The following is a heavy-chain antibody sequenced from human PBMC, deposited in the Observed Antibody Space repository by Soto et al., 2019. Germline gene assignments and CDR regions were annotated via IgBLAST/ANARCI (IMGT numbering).Heavy chain of an antibody. J-gene: IGHJ6*02. CDR1: GFTFSSYS. V-gene: IGHV3-21*03. CDR2: ISSSSSYI. D-gene: IGHD2-21*01. CDR3: PGDLGSHYYYVMAF. Sequence: PGGSLRLSCAASGFTFSSYSMNWVRQAPGKGLEWVSSISSSSSYIYYADSVKGRFTISRDNAKNSLYLQMNSLKTEDTAVYYCPGDLGSHYYYVMAFGGQGPPAPVS.